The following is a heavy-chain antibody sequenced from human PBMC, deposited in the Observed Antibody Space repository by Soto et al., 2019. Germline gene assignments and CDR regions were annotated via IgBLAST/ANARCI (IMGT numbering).Heavy chain of an antibody. CDR1: GGSISSSSYH. CDR3: ARNSNAFDI. J-gene: IGHJ3*02. CDR2: IYYSGST. V-gene: IGHV4-39*01. Sequence: SETLSLTCTVSGGSISSSSYHWGWIRQPPGKGLEWIGSIYYSGSTYYNPSFKSRVTISVDTSKNQFSLKLSSVTAADTAVYYCARNSNAFDIWGQGTMVTVSS.